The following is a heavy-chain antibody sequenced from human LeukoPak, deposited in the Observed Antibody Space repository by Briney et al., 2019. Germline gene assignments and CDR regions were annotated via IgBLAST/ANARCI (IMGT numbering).Heavy chain of an antibody. CDR3: ARDLGYGGNSPHGQDY. Sequence: GGSLRLSCAASGFTFSSYAMHWVRQAPGKGLEWVAVVSYDGSNKYYADSVKGRFTISRDNSKNTLYLHMNSLRAEDTAVYYCARDLGYGGNSPHGQDYWGQGTLVTVSS. CDR2: VSYDGSNK. CDR1: GFTFSSYA. D-gene: IGHD4-23*01. V-gene: IGHV3-30-3*01. J-gene: IGHJ4*02.